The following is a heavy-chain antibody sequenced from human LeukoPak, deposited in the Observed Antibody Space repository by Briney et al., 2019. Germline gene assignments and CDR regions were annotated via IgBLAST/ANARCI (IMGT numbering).Heavy chain of an antibody. CDR1: GYTFTSYD. Sequence: ASVKVSCKASGYTFTSYDINWVRQATGQGLEWMGWMNPNSGNTGYAQKFQGRVTITRNTSISTAYMELSSLRSEDTAVYYCATADEDSSSWYWYFQHWGQGTLVTVSS. V-gene: IGHV1-8*03. D-gene: IGHD6-13*01. CDR3: ATADEDSSSWYWYFQH. CDR2: MNPNSGNT. J-gene: IGHJ1*01.